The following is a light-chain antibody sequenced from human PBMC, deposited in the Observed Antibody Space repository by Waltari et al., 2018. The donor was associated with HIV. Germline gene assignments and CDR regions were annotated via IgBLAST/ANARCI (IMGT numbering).Light chain of an antibody. Sequence: QSALTQPRSVSGSPGQSVTISCTGTSGDLGNYNFFSWYQHHPGTPPKLIIYDVTKRPSWVPDRFSGSKSANTASLTISGLRADDEADYYCCAYAGGWVFGGGTKVTVL. CDR1: SGDLGNYNF. V-gene: IGLV2-11*01. CDR3: CAYAGGWV. J-gene: IGLJ3*02. CDR2: DVT.